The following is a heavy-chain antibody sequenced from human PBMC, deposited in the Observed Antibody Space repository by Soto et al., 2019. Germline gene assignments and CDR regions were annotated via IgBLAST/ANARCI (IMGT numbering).Heavy chain of an antibody. V-gene: IGHV1-18*01. CDR3: ARASSRAEELTP. CDR2: ISAYNGNT. J-gene: IGHJ5*02. D-gene: IGHD6-13*01. Sequence: ASVKVSCKASGYTFTSYGISWVRQAPGQGLEWMGWISAYNGNTNYAQKLQGRVTMTTDTSTSTAYMELRSLRSDDTAVYCRARASSRAEELTPWRQGTLAPDSS. CDR1: GYTFTSYG.